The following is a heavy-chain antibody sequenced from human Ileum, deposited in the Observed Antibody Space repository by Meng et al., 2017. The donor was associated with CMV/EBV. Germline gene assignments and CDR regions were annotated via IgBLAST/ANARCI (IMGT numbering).Heavy chain of an antibody. J-gene: IGHJ3*02. D-gene: IGHD3-22*01. Sequence: GESLKISCAASGFTFSSYAMSWVRQAPGKGLEWVSVIYSGGSSTYYADSLKGRFTISRDDSRNTLWLQMNSLRAEDTAVYYCAKNHASFYYDSSGRGAFDIWGQGTMVTVSS. CDR3: AKNHASFYYDSSGRGAFDI. CDR1: GFTFSSYA. CDR2: IYSGGSST. V-gene: IGHV3-23*03.